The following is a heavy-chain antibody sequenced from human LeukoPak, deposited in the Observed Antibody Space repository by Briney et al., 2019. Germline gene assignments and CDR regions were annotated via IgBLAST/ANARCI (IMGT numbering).Heavy chain of an antibody. D-gene: IGHD3-9*01. CDR3: ARDGYDILTGAIDAFDI. CDR1: GFTFSSYS. J-gene: IGHJ3*02. V-gene: IGHV3-21*01. CDR2: ISSSSSYI. Sequence: GGSLRLSCAASGFTFSSYSMNWVRQAPGKGLEWVSSISSSSSYIYYADSVKGRFTISRDNAKNSLYLQMNSLRAEDTAVYYCARDGYDILTGAIDAFDIWDQGTMVTVSP.